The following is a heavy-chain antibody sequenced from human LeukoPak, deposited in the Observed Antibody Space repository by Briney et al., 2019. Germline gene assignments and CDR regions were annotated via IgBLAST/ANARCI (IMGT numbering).Heavy chain of an antibody. J-gene: IGHJ4*02. CDR3: ARDVHKLNVVVPAATTLVY. CDR2: IIPIFGTA. D-gene: IGHD2-2*01. V-gene: IGHV1-69*05. Sequence: GSSVKVSCKASGGTFSSYAISWVRQAPGQGLEWMGGIIPIFGTANYAQKFQGRVTITTDESTSTAYMELSSLRSEDTAVYYCARDVHKLNVVVPAATTLVYWGQGTLVTVSS. CDR1: GGTFSSYA.